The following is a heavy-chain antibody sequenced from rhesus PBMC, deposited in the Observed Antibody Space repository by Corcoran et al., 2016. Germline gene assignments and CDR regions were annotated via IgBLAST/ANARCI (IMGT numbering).Heavy chain of an antibody. CDR1: GYSISSGYY. CDR3: ARLIHCTSTTCYRYFDY. V-gene: IGHV4-99*01. D-gene: IGHD2-2*01. J-gene: IGHJ4*01. Sequence: QVQLQESGPGLVKPSETLSLTCAVSGYSISSGYYWGWIRRPPGKGLEWIGYIGGSSGNTYYNPSHKSRVTISKDTSKTQFSLKLSSVTAADTAVYYCARLIHCTSTTCYRYFDYWGQGVLVTVSS. CDR2: IGGSSGNT.